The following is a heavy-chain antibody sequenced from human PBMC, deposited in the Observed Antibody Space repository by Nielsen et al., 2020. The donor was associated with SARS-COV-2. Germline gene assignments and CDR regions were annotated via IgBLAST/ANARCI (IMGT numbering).Heavy chain of an antibody. J-gene: IGHJ6*02. CDR2: IYYRSKWFY. CDR3: TRAPGYYHGMSV. Sequence: SQTLSLTCVISGDSVSSSSVAWNWIRQSPSRGLEWLGRIYYRSKWFYEYATFVRSRITIDPDTSKNHFSLHLNSVTSEDTAMYYCTRAPGYYHGMSVWGQGTTVIVSS. V-gene: IGHV6-1*01. CDR1: GDSVSSSSVA.